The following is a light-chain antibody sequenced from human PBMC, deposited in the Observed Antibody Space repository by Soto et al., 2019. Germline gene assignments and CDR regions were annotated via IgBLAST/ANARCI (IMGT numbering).Light chain of an antibody. CDR3: QQYSTLWP. V-gene: IGKV1-5*01. J-gene: IGKJ1*01. CDR1: QNINTD. Sequence: QMSRSVSTRSAGVGERASMTCRRSQNINTDSAWYQQKPGKVPNLLIYHASSLVTGVPSRFSGSGSGTEFTLTISSLQPDDFAAYYCQQYSTLWPFGQGTKVDIK. CDR2: HAS.